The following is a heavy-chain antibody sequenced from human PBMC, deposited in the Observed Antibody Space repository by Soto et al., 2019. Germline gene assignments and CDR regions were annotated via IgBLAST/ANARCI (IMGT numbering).Heavy chain of an antibody. J-gene: IGHJ4*02. CDR3: ARIPRYSFPTSDDLDS. D-gene: IGHD5-18*01. CDR1: GGTFYTYT. CDR2: ITPIYPTT. V-gene: IGHV1-69*13. Sequence: SVKVSCKASGGTFYTYTSSWVRQAPGQGLEWMGSITPIYPTTNYAEKFQGRLTVTADGSTNTAYMELNSLTSEDTAVYYCARIPRYSFPTSDDLDSWGQGTMVTVSS.